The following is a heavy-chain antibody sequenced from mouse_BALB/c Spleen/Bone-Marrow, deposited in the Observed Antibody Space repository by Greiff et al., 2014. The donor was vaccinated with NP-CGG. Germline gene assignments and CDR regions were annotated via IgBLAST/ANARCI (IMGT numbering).Heavy chain of an antibody. D-gene: IGHD1-1*01. Sequence: VQLQQSGPELVKPGASVRISCKASNYTFTTYYIYWVKQWPGQGLEWIGWIYPGNVNTKYNEKFKAKATLTADKSSSTAYMQLGSLTLEDSAVYVCARSRYGSYYGYWGQGTPLTVSS. CDR1: NYTFTTYY. J-gene: IGHJ2*01. CDR2: IYPGNVNT. V-gene: IGHV1S56*01. CDR3: ARSRYGSYYGY.